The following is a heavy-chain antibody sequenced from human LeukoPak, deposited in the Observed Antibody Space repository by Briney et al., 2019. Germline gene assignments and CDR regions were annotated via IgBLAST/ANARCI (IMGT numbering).Heavy chain of an antibody. CDR3: AGTYSSGWYYFDY. D-gene: IGHD6-19*01. Sequence: PGGSLRLSCAASGFTFSSYSMNWVRQAPGKGLKWVSSISSSSSYIYYADSVKGRFTISRDNAKNSLYLQMNSLRAEDTAVYYCAGTYSSGWYYFDYWGQGTLVTVSS. CDR1: GFTFSSYS. J-gene: IGHJ4*02. CDR2: ISSSSSYI. V-gene: IGHV3-21*01.